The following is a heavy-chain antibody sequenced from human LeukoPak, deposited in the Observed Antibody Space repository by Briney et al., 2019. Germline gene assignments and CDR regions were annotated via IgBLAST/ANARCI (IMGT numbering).Heavy chain of an antibody. Sequence: SETLSLTCAVSGGSISSGGYYWSWIRQHPGKGLEWLGYIYYSGSTYYNPSLKSRVTISVDTSKNQFSLKLSSVTAADTAVYYCASSADITSGYRTLLIDYWGQGTLVTVSS. V-gene: IGHV4-31*11. CDR1: GGSISSGGYY. CDR2: IYYSGST. D-gene: IGHD3-22*01. J-gene: IGHJ4*02. CDR3: ASSADITSGYRTLLIDY.